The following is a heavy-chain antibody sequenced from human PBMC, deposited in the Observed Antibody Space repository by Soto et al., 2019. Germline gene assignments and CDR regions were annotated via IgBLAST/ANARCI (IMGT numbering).Heavy chain of an antibody. V-gene: IGHV3-30*18. Sequence: GGSLRLSCAASGFTFSSYGMHWVRQAPGKGLEWVAVISYDGSNKDYADSVKGRFTISRDNSKNTLYLQMNSLRAEDTAVYYCAKDRYSGSLTLFDYWGQGTLVTVSS. CDR1: GFTFSSYG. D-gene: IGHD1-26*01. J-gene: IGHJ4*02. CDR3: AKDRYSGSLTLFDY. CDR2: ISYDGSNK.